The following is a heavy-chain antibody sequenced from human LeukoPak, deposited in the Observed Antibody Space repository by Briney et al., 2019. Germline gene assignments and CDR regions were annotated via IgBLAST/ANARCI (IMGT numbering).Heavy chain of an antibody. Sequence: ASVKVSCKASGYSFTSYYMHWVRQAPGQGLEGMGIINPSGGSTGYAQKIQGSITMTRDMYTSTVYMELSSLRSEDTYVYYCARERIVVVRMYYFDYWGKGTLVTVSS. V-gene: IGHV1-46*01. CDR1: GYSFTSYY. CDR3: ARERIVVVRMYYFDY. J-gene: IGHJ4*02. D-gene: IGHD3-22*01. CDR2: INPSGGST.